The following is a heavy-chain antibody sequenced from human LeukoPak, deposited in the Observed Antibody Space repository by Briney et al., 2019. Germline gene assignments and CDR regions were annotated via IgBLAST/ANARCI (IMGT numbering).Heavy chain of an antibody. J-gene: IGHJ5*02. CDR3: ARHPYSSSPWFDH. D-gene: IGHD6-6*01. Sequence: PSETLSLTCTVSGGSISSSSYYWGWIRQPPGKGLEWIGSIYYSGSTYYNPSLKSRVTISVDTSKNQFSLKLSSVTAADTAVYYCARHPYSSSPWFDHWGQGTLVTVSS. CDR1: GGSISSSSYY. CDR2: IYYSGST. V-gene: IGHV4-39*01.